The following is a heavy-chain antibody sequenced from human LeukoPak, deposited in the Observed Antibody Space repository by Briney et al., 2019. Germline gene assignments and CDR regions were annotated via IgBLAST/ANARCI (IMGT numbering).Heavy chain of an antibody. CDR2: IYSGGST. J-gene: IGHJ6*02. CDR3: ARVGTEYSSGWFQYYYYYGMDV. CDR1: GFPVSSNY. V-gene: IGHV3-53*01. Sequence: PGGSLRLSCAASGFPVSSNYMSWVRQAPGKGLEWVSVIYSGGSTYYADSVKGRFTISRDNSKNTLYLQMNSLRAEDTAVYYCARVGTEYSSGWFQYYYYYGMDVWGQGTTVTVSS. D-gene: IGHD6-19*01.